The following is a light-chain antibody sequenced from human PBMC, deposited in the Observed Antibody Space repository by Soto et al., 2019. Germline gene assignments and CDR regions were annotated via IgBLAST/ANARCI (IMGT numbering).Light chain of an antibody. CDR2: GAS. V-gene: IGKV3-15*01. J-gene: IGKJ3*01. CDR1: QSVSSN. Sequence: EIVMTQSPATLSVSPGERATLSCRASQSVSSNLAWYQQKPGQPPRLLIYGASTRATGIPARFSGSGSGTDFTLTISRLEPEDFAVFYCQHYGRSSLTFGPGTKVDIK. CDR3: QHYGRSSLT.